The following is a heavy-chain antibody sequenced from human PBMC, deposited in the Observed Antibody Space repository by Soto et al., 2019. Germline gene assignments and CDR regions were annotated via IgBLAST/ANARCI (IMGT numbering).Heavy chain of an antibody. CDR2: ISYDGSNK. D-gene: IGHD6-13*01. CDR1: GFTFSSYP. Sequence: QVQLVESGGGVVQPGRSLSLSCAASGFTFSSYPMHWVRQAPGKGLEWVAVISYDGSNKYYADSVKGRFTISRDNSKNTLYLQMNSLRPEDTAVYYCARDLIAAAEYGMDVW. J-gene: IGHJ6*01. V-gene: IGHV3-30-3*01. CDR3: ARDLIAAAEYGMDV.